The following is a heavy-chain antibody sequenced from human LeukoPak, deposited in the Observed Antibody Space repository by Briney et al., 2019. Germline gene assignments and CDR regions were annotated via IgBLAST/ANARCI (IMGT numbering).Heavy chain of an antibody. Sequence: SETLSLTCTVSGGSISSYYWSWIRQPPGKGLEWIGSIYYSGSTYYNPSLKGRVTISVDTSKNQFSLKLSSVTAADTAVYYCARDVLVGVAARSIYFDYWGQGTLVTVSS. D-gene: IGHD6-6*01. CDR2: IYYSGST. CDR3: ARDVLVGVAARSIYFDY. J-gene: IGHJ4*02. V-gene: IGHV4-39*07. CDR1: GGSISSYY.